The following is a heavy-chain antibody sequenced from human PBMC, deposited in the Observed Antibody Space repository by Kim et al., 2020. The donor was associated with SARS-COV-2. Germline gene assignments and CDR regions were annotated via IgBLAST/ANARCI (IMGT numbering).Heavy chain of an antibody. Sequence: SETLSLTCTVSGGSISSSSYYWGWIRQPPGKGLEWIGSIYYSGSTYYNPSLKSRVTISVDTSKNQFSLKLSSVTAADTAVYYCARPVGYCSGGSCYYNWFDPWGQGTLVTVSS. CDR2: IYYSGST. D-gene: IGHD2-15*01. CDR1: GGSISSSSYY. J-gene: IGHJ5*02. V-gene: IGHV4-39*01. CDR3: ARPVGYCSGGSCYYNWFDP.